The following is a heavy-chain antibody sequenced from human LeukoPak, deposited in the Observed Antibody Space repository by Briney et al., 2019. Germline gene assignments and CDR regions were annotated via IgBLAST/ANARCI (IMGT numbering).Heavy chain of an antibody. CDR1: GFTFSSYS. CDR2: ISSSSSYI. Sequence: GGSLRLSCAASGFTFSSYSMNWVRQAPGKGLEWVSSISSSSSYIYYADSVKGRFTISRDNAKNSLYLQMNSLRAEDTAVYYCARTLGYSDKPFHGMDVWGQGTTVTVSS. V-gene: IGHV3-21*01. CDR3: ARTLGYSDKPFHGMDV. J-gene: IGHJ6*02. D-gene: IGHD6-13*01.